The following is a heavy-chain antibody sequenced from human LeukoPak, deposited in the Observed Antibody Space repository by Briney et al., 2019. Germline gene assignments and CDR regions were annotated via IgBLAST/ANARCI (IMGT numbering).Heavy chain of an antibody. D-gene: IGHD3-22*01. J-gene: IGHJ4*02. CDR1: GYSISSGYY. CDR3: ARVGIVVTVDY. Sequence: SETLSLTCTVSGYSISSGYYWGWIRQPPGKGLEWIGSIYHSGSTYYNPSLKSRVPISVDTSKNQFSLKLSSVTAADTAVYYCARVGIVVTVDYWGQGTLVTVSS. CDR2: IYHSGST. V-gene: IGHV4-38-2*02.